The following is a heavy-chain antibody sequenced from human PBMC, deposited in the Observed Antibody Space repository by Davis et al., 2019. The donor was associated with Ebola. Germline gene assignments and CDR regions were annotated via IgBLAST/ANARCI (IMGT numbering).Heavy chain of an antibody. V-gene: IGHV1-69*13. D-gene: IGHD5-24*01. CDR1: GGTFSSYA. CDR2: IIPIFGTA. Sequence: SVKVSCKASGGTFSSYAISWVRQAPGQGLEWMGGIIPIFGTANYAQKFQGRVTITADESTSTAYMELSSLRAEDTAVYYCARSDRREMATTNFDYWGQGTLVTVSS. J-gene: IGHJ4*02. CDR3: ARSDRREMATTNFDY.